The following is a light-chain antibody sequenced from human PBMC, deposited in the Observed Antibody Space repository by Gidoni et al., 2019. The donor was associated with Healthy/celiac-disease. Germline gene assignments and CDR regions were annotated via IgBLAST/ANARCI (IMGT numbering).Light chain of an antibody. CDR3: NSRDSSGNHLV. Sequence: SSELTQDPAVSVALGQTVRITCQGDSLRSDYASWYQQKPGQAPVLVIYGKNNRPSGIPDRFSVSSSGHTASLTITGAQAEDEADYYCNSRDSSGNHLVFGGGTKLTVL. V-gene: IGLV3-19*01. CDR1: SLRSDY. J-gene: IGLJ2*01. CDR2: GKN.